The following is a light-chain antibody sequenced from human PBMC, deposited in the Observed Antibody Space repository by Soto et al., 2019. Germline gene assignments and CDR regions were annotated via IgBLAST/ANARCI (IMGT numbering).Light chain of an antibody. V-gene: IGKV3-20*01. CDR2: GAS. Sequence: EIVWTQSPGTLSLSPGERATLSCRVSQSVSSSYLAWYQQKPRQAPRLVIYGASGTSTGIPDRFSGSGSGTDFTLTISRLEPEDCAVYYCQEYGSSPKTFGQGTKVDIK. J-gene: IGKJ1*01. CDR3: QEYGSSPKT. CDR1: QSVSSSY.